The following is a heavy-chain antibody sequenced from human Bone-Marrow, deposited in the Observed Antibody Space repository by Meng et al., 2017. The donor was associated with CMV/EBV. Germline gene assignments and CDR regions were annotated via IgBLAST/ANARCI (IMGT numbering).Heavy chain of an antibody. CDR2: IYYSGST. V-gene: IGHV4-59*01. D-gene: IGHD2/OR15-2a*01. Sequence: SETLSLTCTVSGGSISSYYWSWIRQPPGKGLEWIGYIYYSGSTNYNPSLKSRVTISVDTSKNQFSLKLSSVTAADTAVYYCARDLLGFNGMDVWGQGTTVTVS. J-gene: IGHJ6*02. CDR3: ARDLLGFNGMDV. CDR1: GGSISSYY.